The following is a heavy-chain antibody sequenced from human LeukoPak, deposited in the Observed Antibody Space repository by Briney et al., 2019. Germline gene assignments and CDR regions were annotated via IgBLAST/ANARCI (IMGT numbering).Heavy chain of an antibody. D-gene: IGHD3-22*01. CDR3: AKDGGGITMIVVVTIFDY. Sequence: GGSLRLSCAASGFTFSSDAMSWARQAPGKGLEWVSAIIGSGGSTYYADSVKGRFTISRDNSKNTLYLQMNSLRAEDTAVYYCAKDGGGITMIVVVTIFDYWGQGTPVTVSS. CDR1: GFTFSSDA. CDR2: IIGSGGST. J-gene: IGHJ4*02. V-gene: IGHV3-23*01.